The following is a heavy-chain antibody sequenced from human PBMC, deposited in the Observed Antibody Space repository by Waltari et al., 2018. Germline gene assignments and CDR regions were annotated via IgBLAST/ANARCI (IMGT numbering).Heavy chain of an antibody. CDR3: AHRALADSAMGWDFGSWDY. Sequence: QITLKESGPALLKPTETLALTCTFSGFSLTTSGVGVGWIRQPPGRALEWLAVIYWDDDKRYNPSLRNRLTITKDTSKNQVVLTMNNVDPVDTATYFCAHRALADSAMGWDFGSWDYWGQGALVTVSA. J-gene: IGHJ4*02. V-gene: IGHV2-5*02. CDR2: IYWDDDK. CDR1: GFSLTTSGVG. D-gene: IGHD1-26*01.